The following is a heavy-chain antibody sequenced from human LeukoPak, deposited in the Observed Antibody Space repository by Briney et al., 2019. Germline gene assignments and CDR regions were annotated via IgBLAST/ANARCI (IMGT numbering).Heavy chain of an antibody. Sequence: GGSLTISCKASGYRFSSYWIGWVRQMPGKGLEWMGTISPGDSDGRYSPSFQGQVTISADKSNSTALLQWSSLKTSDTAIYYCARFVLPHATGLDPWGQGTLVTVSS. CDR1: GYRFSSYW. CDR2: ISPGDSDG. CDR3: ARFVLPHATGLDP. J-gene: IGHJ5*02. D-gene: IGHD3-16*02. V-gene: IGHV5-51*01.